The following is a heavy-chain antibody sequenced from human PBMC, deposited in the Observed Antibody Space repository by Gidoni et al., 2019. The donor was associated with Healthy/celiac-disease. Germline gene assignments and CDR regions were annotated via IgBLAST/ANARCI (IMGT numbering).Heavy chain of an antibody. V-gene: IGHV3-30*18. J-gene: IGHJ4*02. CDR1: GFTFSSSG. D-gene: IGHD5-12*01. Sequence: QVQLVESGGGVVQPGRSLRLSCPASGFTFSSSGMHWVRQAPGQGVEWVAVISYDGSNKYYADSEKGRFTISRDNSKNTLYQQMNSLRAEDTAVYYCAKGKSRDGYNGVVHFDYWGQGTLVTVSS. CDR2: ISYDGSNK. CDR3: AKGKSRDGYNGVVHFDY.